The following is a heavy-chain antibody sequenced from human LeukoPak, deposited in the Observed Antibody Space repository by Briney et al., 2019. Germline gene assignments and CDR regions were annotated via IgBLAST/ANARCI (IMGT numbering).Heavy chain of an antibody. CDR1: GGSISSYY. Sequence: SETLSLTCTVSGGSISSYYWSWIRQPPGKGLEWIGYIYYSGSTNYNPALKSRVTISVDTSKNQFSLKLSSVTAADTAVYYCARVTIAAAGTFWFDPWGQGTLVTVSS. CDR2: IYYSGST. D-gene: IGHD6-13*01. CDR3: ARVTIAAAGTFWFDP. V-gene: IGHV4-59*01. J-gene: IGHJ5*02.